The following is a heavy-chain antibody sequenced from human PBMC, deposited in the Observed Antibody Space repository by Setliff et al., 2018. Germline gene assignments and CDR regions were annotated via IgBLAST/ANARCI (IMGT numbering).Heavy chain of an antibody. V-gene: IGHV3-72*01. Sequence: GESLKISCATSGFTFSDHYMDWVRQAPGQGLEWVGRIRKKVNNYTSEYAASVKGRFIISRDDSKNTVFLQMNSLKTEDTALYYCNSRITVLRGVTVLWGQGTLVTVSS. J-gene: IGHJ4*02. CDR2: IRKKVNNYTS. D-gene: IGHD3-10*01. CDR3: NSRITVLRGVTVL. CDR1: GFTFSDHY.